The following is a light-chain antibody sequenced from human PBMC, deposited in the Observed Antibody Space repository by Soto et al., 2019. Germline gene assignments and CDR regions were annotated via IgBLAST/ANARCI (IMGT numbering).Light chain of an antibody. Sequence: EVVLTQSPATLSVSPGDRATLSCRASQSVSRNLAWYQQKPGQAPRLLIYGAPTRATGVPARFSGSGSATEFPLSISGLQSEDVAVYYCQQYGDWPPEPLARGTKLKI. CDR3: QQYGDWPPEP. J-gene: IGKJ2*01. CDR1: QSVSRN. V-gene: IGKV3-15*01. CDR2: GAP.